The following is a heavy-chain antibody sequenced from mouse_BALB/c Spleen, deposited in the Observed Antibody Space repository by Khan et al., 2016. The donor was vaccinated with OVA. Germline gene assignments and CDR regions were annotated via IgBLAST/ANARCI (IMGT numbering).Heavy chain of an antibody. Sequence: EVKLEESGPGLVKPSQSLSLTCTVTGYSITSDYAWNWIRQFPGNKLEWMGYISYSGSTSYNPSLKSRISITRDTSKNQFFLQLNSVTTEDTATYYDARDSSQYDYAVDYWGQGTAVTVSS. D-gene: IGHD2-10*02. CDR3: ARDSSQYDYAVDY. CDR2: ISYSGST. J-gene: IGHJ4*01. CDR1: GYSITSDYA. V-gene: IGHV3-2*02.